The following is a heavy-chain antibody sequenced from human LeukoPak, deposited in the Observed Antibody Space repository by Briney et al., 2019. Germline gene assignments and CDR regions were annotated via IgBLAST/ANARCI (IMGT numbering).Heavy chain of an antibody. J-gene: IGHJ4*02. Sequence: SETLSLTCTVSGGSISSYYWTWLRQPAGKGLEWIGRISTSGNTNYTPSLKSRVTMAVDTSRNQFSLKLTSVAAADAAVYYCARGEGNYVDYWGQGALVTVSS. V-gene: IGHV4-4*07. CDR1: GGSISSYY. CDR3: ARGEGNYVDY. CDR2: ISTSGNT.